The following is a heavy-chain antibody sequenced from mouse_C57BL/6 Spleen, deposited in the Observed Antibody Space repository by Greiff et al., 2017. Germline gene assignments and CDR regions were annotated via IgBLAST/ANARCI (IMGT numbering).Heavy chain of an antibody. V-gene: IGHV1-82*01. CDR1: GYAFSSSW. J-gene: IGHJ4*01. Sequence: QVQLKQSGPELVKPGASVKISCKASGYAFSSSWMNWVKQRPGKGLEWIGRIYPGDGDTNYNGKFKGKATLTADKSSSTAYMQLSSLTSEDSAVYFCARSQVEDAMDYWGQGTSVTVSS. D-gene: IGHD3-2*02. CDR2: IYPGDGDT. CDR3: ARSQVEDAMDY.